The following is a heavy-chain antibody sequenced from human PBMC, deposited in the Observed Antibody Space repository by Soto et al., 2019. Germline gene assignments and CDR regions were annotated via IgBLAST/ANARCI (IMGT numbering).Heavy chain of an antibody. Sequence: GASVKVSCKASGYTFTNYYIHWLRQAPGQGLEWLGILRPRTCNKGYAQRFPGRVTMTRDTSTVTVYMELTSLKSDDTAVYYCARDRNESFYFDYWRQRTQVTAAS. CDR1: GYTFTNYY. V-gene: IGHV1-46*01. CDR3: ARDRNESFYFDY. J-gene: IGHJ4*02. CDR2: LRPRTCNK.